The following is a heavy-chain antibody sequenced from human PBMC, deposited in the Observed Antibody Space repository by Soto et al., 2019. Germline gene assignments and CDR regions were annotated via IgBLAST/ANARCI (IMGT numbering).Heavy chain of an antibody. CDR2: IIPIFGTA. J-gene: IGHJ6*02. V-gene: IGHV1-69*13. Sequence: SVKVSCKASGGTFSSYAISWVRQAPGQGLEWMGGIIPIFGTANYAQKFQGRVTITADESTSTAYMELSSLRSEDTAVYYCARARGMMGDPGSPYYYGMDVWGQGTTVTVSS. D-gene: IGHD1-26*01. CDR3: ARARGMMGDPGSPYYYGMDV. CDR1: GGTFSSYA.